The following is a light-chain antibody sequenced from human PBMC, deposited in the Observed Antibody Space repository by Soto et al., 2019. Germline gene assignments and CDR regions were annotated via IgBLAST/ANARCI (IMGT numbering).Light chain of an antibody. CDR2: DAS. CDR3: QQRGNRPPWT. J-gene: IGKJ1*01. CDR1: QSVGKY. V-gene: IGKV3-11*01. Sequence: IVITQSPATVHLSPVELATLSCRASQSVGKYLVWYQQKPGQAPRLLIYDASNRATGIPARFSGSGSGTDFTLTISSLEPEDVAVYYCQQRGNRPPWTFGQGTKVDI.